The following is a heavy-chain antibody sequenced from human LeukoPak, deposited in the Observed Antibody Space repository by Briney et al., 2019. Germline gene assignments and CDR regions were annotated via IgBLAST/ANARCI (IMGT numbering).Heavy chain of an antibody. CDR1: GYTFTSYG. D-gene: IGHD6-13*01. J-gene: IGHJ5*02. CDR2: ISAYNGNT. Sequence: ASVKVSCQASGYTFTSYGISWVRQAPGQGLEWMGWISAYNGNTNYAQKLQGRVTMTTDTSTSTAYMELRSLRSDDTAVYYCAGAGRIAAAGNWFDPWGQGTLVTVSS. CDR3: AGAGRIAAAGNWFDP. V-gene: IGHV1-18*01.